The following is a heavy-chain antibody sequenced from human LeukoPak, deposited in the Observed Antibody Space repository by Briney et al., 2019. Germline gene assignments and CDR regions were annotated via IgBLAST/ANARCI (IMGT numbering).Heavy chain of an antibody. V-gene: IGHV4-59*08. CDR2: IYYSGST. D-gene: IGHD3-3*01. CDR3: ARQVKDYDFWCGYSNWFDP. CDR1: GGSISGYY. J-gene: IGHJ5*02. Sequence: SETLSLTCAVSGGSISGYYWSWIRQSPDKGLEWIGYIYYSGSTNYNPSLQSRVTISVDTSKNQFSLKLSSVTAADTAVYYCARQVKDYDFWCGYSNWFDPWGQGTLVTVSS.